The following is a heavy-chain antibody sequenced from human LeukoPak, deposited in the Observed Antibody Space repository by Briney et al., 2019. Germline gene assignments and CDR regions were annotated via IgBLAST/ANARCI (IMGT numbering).Heavy chain of an antibody. CDR1: GGSISSSSYY. J-gene: IGHJ4*02. V-gene: IGHV4-39*01. D-gene: IGHD4-17*01. Sequence: PSETLSLTCTVSGGSISSSSYYWGWIRQPPGKGLEWIGSIYYSGSTYYNPSLKSRVTISVDTSKNQFSQKLSSGTAADTAVYYCARGMTTVTRTFDYWGQGTLVTVSS. CDR3: ARGMTTVTRTFDY. CDR2: IYYSGST.